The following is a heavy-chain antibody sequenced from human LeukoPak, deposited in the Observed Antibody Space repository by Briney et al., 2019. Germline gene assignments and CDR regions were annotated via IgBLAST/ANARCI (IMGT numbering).Heavy chain of an antibody. CDR2: IYYSGNT. D-gene: IGHD2-21*02. J-gene: IGHJ5*02. CDR1: GGSISSGTYS. CDR3: ARTSVVTATVDL. V-gene: IGHV4-30-4*07. Sequence: PSQTLSLTCAVSGGSISSGTYSWSWIRQPPGKGLEYIGYIYYSGNTYYNPSLKSRVSLSVDTSKKQFSLKLSSVTAADTAVYFCARTSVVTATVDLWSQGALVTVSS.